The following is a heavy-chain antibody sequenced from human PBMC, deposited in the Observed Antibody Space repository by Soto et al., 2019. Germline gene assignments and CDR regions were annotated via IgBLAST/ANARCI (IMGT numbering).Heavy chain of an antibody. D-gene: IGHD6-13*01. CDR2: TDSDGTFT. V-gene: IGHV3-74*01. CDR1: GFTFSTYW. J-gene: IGHJ4*02. CDR3: AREDSSSWVKYYFDY. Sequence: GGSLRLSCVASGFTFSTYWMHWVRQTPGEGLVWVSHTDSDGTFTTYADSVKGRFTISRDNAKSTLYLQMNSLRAEDTAVYYWAREDSSSWVKYYFDYWGQGTLVTVSS.